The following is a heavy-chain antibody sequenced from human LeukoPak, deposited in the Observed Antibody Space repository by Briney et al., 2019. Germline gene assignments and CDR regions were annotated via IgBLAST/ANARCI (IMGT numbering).Heavy chain of an antibody. D-gene: IGHD3-16*02. J-gene: IGHJ6*03. CDR3: ARHIGGGIEDMDV. CDR1: GGSIGTYH. CDR2: IYVTGST. Sequence: SETLSLTCIVSGGSIGTYHWSWIRQSPGKGLEWIGYIYVTGSTRYNPYLQSRVTISVDTSRNQFFLKMSSVTAADTAVYYCARHIGGGIEDMDVWGTGTKVTVSS. V-gene: IGHV4-59*08.